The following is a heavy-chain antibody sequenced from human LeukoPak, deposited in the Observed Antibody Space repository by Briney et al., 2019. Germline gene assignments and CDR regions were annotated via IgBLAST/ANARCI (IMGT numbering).Heavy chain of an antibody. CDR2: VNPRNGGT. V-gene: IGHV1-2*02. CDR1: GYDFTGYY. J-gene: IGHJ4*02. CDR3: ATVGRETAVVGPGALFTY. D-gene: IGHD6-19*01. Sequence: ASVKVSCKASGYDFTGYYVHWVRQAPGHGFEWMGWVNPRNGGTHYAQNFQGRVTITGDTSITTAYMELTSLRSDDTAVYYCATVGRETAVVGPGALFTYWGQGTLVTVSS.